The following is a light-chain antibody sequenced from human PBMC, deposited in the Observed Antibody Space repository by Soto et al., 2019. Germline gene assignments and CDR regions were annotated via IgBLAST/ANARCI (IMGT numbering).Light chain of an antibody. V-gene: IGLV2-23*02. CDR1: SSDVGGYNL. CDR3: CSYATSSFV. Sequence: SALTQPAAVSASLGQSITISCSGTSSDVGGYNLVSRDQQHPGRAPKLLIYEVSQRPSGVSSRFSGSKSGNTASLTISGVQRENEADYHCCSYATSSFVFAAGTKVPV. CDR2: EVS. J-gene: IGLJ1*01.